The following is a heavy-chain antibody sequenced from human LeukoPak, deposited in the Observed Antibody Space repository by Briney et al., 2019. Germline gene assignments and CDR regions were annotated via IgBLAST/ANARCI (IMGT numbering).Heavy chain of an antibody. CDR1: GFTFRSYS. D-gene: IGHD4-17*01. CDR2: ISSTSSTI. Sequence: PGGSLRLSCAASGFTFRSYSMHWVRQAPGKGLEWVSYISSTSSTIYYADSVKGRFSISRDNSKNTLYLQMNSLRADDTAVYYCAKGARGDTVTSIVGLNWFDPWGQGTLVTVSS. V-gene: IGHV3-48*04. J-gene: IGHJ5*02. CDR3: AKGARGDTVTSIVGLNWFDP.